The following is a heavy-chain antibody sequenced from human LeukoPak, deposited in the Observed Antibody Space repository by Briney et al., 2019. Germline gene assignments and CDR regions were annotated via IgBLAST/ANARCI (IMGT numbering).Heavy chain of an antibody. CDR1: GFTFSNAW. V-gene: IGHV3-15*01. CDR2: IKSKTNGGTT. Sequence: PGGSLRLSCAASGFTFSNAWMTWVRQAPGKGLEWVGRIKSKTNGGTTDYAAPVKGRFTISRDDSKNTLFLQMNGLKTEDTAVYFCTTETLTGYYYYMDVWGKGATVTVSS. CDR3: TTETLTGYYYYMDV. J-gene: IGHJ6*03. D-gene: IGHD1-20*01.